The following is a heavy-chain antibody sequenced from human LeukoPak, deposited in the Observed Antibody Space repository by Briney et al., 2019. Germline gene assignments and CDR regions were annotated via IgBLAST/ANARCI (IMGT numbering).Heavy chain of an antibody. D-gene: IGHD2-2*01. CDR1: GYSFNSYW. CDR3: ARRYCSSTSCELFFDY. CDR2: IYPGDSDT. J-gene: IGHJ4*02. V-gene: IGHV5-51*01. Sequence: GESLKIFCKGSGYSFNSYWIGWVRQMPGKGLEWMGIIYPGDSDTRYSPSFQGQVTISADKSISTAYLQWSSLKASDTAMYYCARRYCSSTSCELFFDYWGQGTLVTVSS.